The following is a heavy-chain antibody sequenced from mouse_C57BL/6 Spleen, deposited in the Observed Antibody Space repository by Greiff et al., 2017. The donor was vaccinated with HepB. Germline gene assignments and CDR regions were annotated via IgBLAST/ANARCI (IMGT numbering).Heavy chain of an antibody. CDR2: IYPYNDGT. J-gene: IGHJ1*03. CDR1: GYTFTSYV. Sequence: SGPELVKPGASVKMSCKASGYTFTSYVMHWVKQKPGQGLEWIGYIYPYNDGTKYNEKFKGKATLTSDKSSSTAYMELSSLTSEDSAVYYCARPHYYGSSYGYFDVWGTGTTVTVSS. V-gene: IGHV1-14*01. CDR3: ARPHYYGSSYGYFDV. D-gene: IGHD1-1*01.